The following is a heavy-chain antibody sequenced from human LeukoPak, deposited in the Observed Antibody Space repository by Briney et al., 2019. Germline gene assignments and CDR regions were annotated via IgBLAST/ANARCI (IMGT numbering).Heavy chain of an antibody. D-gene: IGHD3-9*01. CDR1: GGSFSGYY. V-gene: IGHV4-34*01. CDR2: INHSGST. CDR3: ARANVLRYFDWSGGFYYFDY. J-gene: IGHJ4*02. Sequence: SETLSLTCAVYGGSFSGYYWSWIRQPPGKGLEWIGEINHSGSTNYNPSLKSRVTISVDTSKNQFSLKLSSVTAADTAVYYCARANVLRYFDWSGGFYYFDYWGQGTLVTVSS.